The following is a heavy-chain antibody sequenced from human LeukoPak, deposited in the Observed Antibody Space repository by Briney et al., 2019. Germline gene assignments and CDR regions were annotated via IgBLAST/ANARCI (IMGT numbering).Heavy chain of an antibody. V-gene: IGHV4-59*12. CDR1: GGSISSYY. CDR2: IYYSGST. J-gene: IGHJ4*02. Sequence: SETLSLTCTVSGGSISSYYWSWVRQPPGKGLEWIGYIYYSGSTNYNPSLKSRVTILVDTSKNQFSLKLSSVTAADTAVYYCARTLWGGSVAAASPYYFDYWGQGTLVTVSS. D-gene: IGHD6-13*01. CDR3: ARTLWGGSVAAASPYYFDY.